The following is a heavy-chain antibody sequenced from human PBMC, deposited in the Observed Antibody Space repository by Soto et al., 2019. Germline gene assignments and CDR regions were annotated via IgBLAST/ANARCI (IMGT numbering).Heavy chain of an antibody. Sequence: QVQLQESGPGLVKPSQTLSLSCNVYGVSVSSGDYYWSWLRQHAGGGLEWIGYIDRSGSTYYKQSLRGRVIMSVDTSTNQIYLRLLSVTAADTAMYYCARDSGGNSENYYGLDVWGHGTTVTVSS. J-gene: IGHJ6*02. CDR1: GVSVSSGDYY. V-gene: IGHV4-31*03. D-gene: IGHD1-1*01. CDR3: ARDSGGNSENYYGLDV. CDR2: IDRSGST.